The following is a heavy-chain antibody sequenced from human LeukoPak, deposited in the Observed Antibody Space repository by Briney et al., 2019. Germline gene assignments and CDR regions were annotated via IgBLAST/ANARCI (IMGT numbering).Heavy chain of an antibody. J-gene: IGHJ4*02. V-gene: IGHV4-61*02. CDR1: GDSISSGSYY. D-gene: IGHD5-12*01. CDR3: ARGYSGYEIDY. Sequence: SETLSLTCTVSGDSISSGSYYWSWIRQPAGKGLEWIGRIYTSGSTNYNPSLKSRVTISVDTSKNQFSLKLSSVTAADTAVYYCARGYSGYEIDYWGQGTLVTVSS. CDR2: IYTSGST.